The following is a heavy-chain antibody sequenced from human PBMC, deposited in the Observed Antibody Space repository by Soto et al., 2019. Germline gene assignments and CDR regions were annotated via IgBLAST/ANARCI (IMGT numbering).Heavy chain of an antibody. J-gene: IGHJ4*02. Sequence: EMQLLESGGGLVQPGGSLRLSCAASGFTFSSYAMSWVRQAPGKGLEWVSAISGSGGSTYYADSVKGRFTISRDNSNNTVYLQMNSLRAEDTAVYYCAKEHYYGSGSYYLCFDFWGQGTLVTVSS. CDR1: GFTFSSYA. D-gene: IGHD3-10*01. CDR3: AKEHYYGSGSYYLCFDF. V-gene: IGHV3-23*01. CDR2: ISGSGGST.